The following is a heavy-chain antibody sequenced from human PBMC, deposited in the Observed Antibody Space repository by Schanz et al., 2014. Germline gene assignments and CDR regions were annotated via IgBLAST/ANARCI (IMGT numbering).Heavy chain of an antibody. V-gene: IGHV3-23*04. Sequence: EVQLVESGGGLVQPGGSLRLSCGGSGFTFSKYWMSWVRQAPGKGLEWVSTIGYLGDTYYPDSVKGRFTISRDNSKNTLYLQMNSLRAEDTAVYYCAKDPSHGDYDYYFDYWGQGTLVTVSS. D-gene: IGHD3-22*01. CDR2: IGYLGDT. CDR1: GFTFSKYW. J-gene: IGHJ4*02. CDR3: AKDPSHGDYDYYFDY.